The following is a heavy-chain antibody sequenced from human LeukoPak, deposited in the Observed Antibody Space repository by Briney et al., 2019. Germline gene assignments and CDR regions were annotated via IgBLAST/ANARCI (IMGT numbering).Heavy chain of an antibody. CDR2: TYYSGST. J-gene: IGHJ4*02. CDR3: ARHVAPDMDYFDY. Sequence: SETLSLTSTVSGGSISSYYWSWIRQPPGRGLGGIGYTYYSGSTNYTPSLKSRVTISVDTSKNQFSLKLSSVTAADTAVYYCARHVAPDMDYFDYWGQGTLATVSS. V-gene: IGHV4-59*08. CDR1: GGSISSYY. D-gene: IGHD2-15*01.